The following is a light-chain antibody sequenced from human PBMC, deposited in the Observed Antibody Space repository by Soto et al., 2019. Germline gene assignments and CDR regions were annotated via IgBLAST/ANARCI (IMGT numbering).Light chain of an antibody. CDR1: QSLSSDF. Sequence: EIVLTQSPGTLSLSPGDRAILSCRASQSLSSDFLAWYQQKPGQPPRLLIYGAASRATGIPDRFSGSGSGTDFTLTISRLEPEDFAVYYCQQCANSYTFGQGTKLEIK. J-gene: IGKJ2*01. V-gene: IGKV3-20*01. CDR3: QQCANSYT. CDR2: GAA.